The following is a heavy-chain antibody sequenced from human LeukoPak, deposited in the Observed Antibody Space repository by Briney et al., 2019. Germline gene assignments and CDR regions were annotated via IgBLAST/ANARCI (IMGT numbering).Heavy chain of an antibody. D-gene: IGHD5-12*01. CDR2: ISYDGSNK. Sequence: GGSLRLSCAASGFTFSSYAMHWVRQAPGKGLEWVAVISYDGSNKYYADSVKGRFTISRDNSKNTLYLQMNSLRAEDTAVYYCARDSHSGPRPYYYYMDVWGKGTTVTISS. J-gene: IGHJ6*03. CDR1: GFTFSSYA. CDR3: ARDSHSGPRPYYYYMDV. V-gene: IGHV3-30*04.